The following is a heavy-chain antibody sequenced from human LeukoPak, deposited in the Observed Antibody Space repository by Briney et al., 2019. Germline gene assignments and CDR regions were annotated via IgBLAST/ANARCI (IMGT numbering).Heavy chain of an antibody. D-gene: IGHD1-26*01. CDR1: GSSISSGDYY. J-gene: IGHJ4*02. CDR2: IYHSGST. Sequence: SQTLSLTCTVSGSSISSGDYYWTWIRQPPGKGLEWIGYIYHSGSTHYNSSLKSRLTISVDTSKNQFSLKLSSVTAADTAVYYCARHLSGGTYPLDYWGQGTLVTVSS. V-gene: IGHV4-30-4*01. CDR3: ARHLSGGTYPLDY.